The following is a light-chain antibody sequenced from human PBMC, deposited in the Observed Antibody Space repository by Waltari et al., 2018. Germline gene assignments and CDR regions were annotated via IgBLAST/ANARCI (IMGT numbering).Light chain of an antibody. Sequence: IVLTQSPGTLSLSPGDTAILSCRASQSVSKYLAWYQQKPGQAPRPLIFGASSRATVIPDRCSGRWAGTDLSLTISRVAPEDFAVYYCQQYVSLPATFGQGTKVEIE. CDR3: QQYVSLPAT. V-gene: IGKV3-20*01. CDR1: QSVSKY. J-gene: IGKJ1*01. CDR2: GAS.